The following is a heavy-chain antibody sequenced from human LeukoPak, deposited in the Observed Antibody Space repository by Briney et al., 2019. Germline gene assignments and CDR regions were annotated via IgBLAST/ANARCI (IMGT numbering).Heavy chain of an antibody. CDR3: ARGGFLEWLFRYNWFDP. V-gene: IGHV1-69*04. Sequence: SVKVSCKASGGTFSSYAISWVRQAPGQGLEWMGRIIPILGIANYAQKFQGRVTITADKSTSTAYMGLSSLRSEDTAVYYCARGGFLEWLFRYNWFDPWGQGTLVTVSS. D-gene: IGHD3-3*01. CDR1: GGTFSSYA. J-gene: IGHJ5*02. CDR2: IIPILGIA.